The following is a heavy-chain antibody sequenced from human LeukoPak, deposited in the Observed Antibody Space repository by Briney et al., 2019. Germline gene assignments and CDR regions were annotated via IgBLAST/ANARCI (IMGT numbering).Heavy chain of an antibody. V-gene: IGHV3-53*01. D-gene: IGHD6-19*01. J-gene: IGHJ4*02. CDR1: GFTVSSNY. CDR2: IYSGGST. CDR3: ARVPGYSSGWTYYFDY. Sequence: GGSLRLSCAASGFTVSSNYMSWVRQAPGKGLEWVSVIYSGGSTYYADSVKGRFTISRDNSKNTLYLQMNSLRAEDTAVYYCARVPGYSSGWTYYFDYWGQGTLVTVSS.